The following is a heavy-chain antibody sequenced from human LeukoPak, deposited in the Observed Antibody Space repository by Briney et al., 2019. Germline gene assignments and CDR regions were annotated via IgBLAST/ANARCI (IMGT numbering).Heavy chain of an antibody. D-gene: IGHD6-6*01. CDR1: GFTFSSYA. Sequence: PRGSLRLSCAASGFTFSSYAMSWVRQAPGKGLEWVSAISGSGGSTYHADSVKGRFTISRDNSKNTLYLQMNSLRAEDTAVYYCAKAGEYSSSSEVDYWGQGTLVTVSS. CDR2: ISGSGGST. CDR3: AKAGEYSSSSEVDY. J-gene: IGHJ4*02. V-gene: IGHV3-23*01.